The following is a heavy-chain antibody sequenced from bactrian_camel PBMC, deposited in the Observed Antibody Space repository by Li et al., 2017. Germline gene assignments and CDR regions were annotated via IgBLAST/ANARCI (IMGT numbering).Heavy chain of an antibody. CDR1: GFTFSNYG. Sequence: VESGGKLVQPGGSLRLSCVASGFTFSNYGISWVRQAPGKGLEWVSGIYSDGKDTDYSEFAKGRLTISGDNAKNTVYLQMNSLKSEDTALYYCATDPYCSGGYCLFYSYWGQGTQVTVS. V-gene: IGHV3S7*01. D-gene: IGHD2*01. CDR3: ATDPYCSGGYCLFYSY. CDR2: IYSDGKDT. J-gene: IGHJ4*01.